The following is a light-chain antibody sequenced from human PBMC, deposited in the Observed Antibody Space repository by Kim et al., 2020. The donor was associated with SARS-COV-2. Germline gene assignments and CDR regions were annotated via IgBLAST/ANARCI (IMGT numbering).Light chain of an antibody. V-gene: IGKV1-5*03. CDR3: KQYSNYWT. Sequence: APVGESVTIPGRASKTISIWLVWYQQKPGKAPKPLIYKASSLESGSRSRFSGSGSGTEFTLTISSLKPDDVATYYCKQYSNYWTFGQGNKVDIK. J-gene: IGKJ1*01. CDR2: KAS. CDR1: KTISIW.